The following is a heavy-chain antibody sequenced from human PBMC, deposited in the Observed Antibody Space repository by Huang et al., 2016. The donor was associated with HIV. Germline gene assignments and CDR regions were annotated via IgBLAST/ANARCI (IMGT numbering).Heavy chain of an antibody. J-gene: IGHJ6*02. V-gene: IGHV3-7*01. Sequence: VESGGRSVQPGGSIKLSCVGSTFTFGAYWMSGVRQTPGKGLEWVANSKQDESEKYYVDSVKGRFNISRDKARKVLFLEMDDLRVEDTAIYFCATKTAGMDIWGQGTTVTVSS. CDR2: SKQDESEK. CDR1: TFTFGAYW. CDR3: ATKTAGMDI. D-gene: IGHD1-7*01.